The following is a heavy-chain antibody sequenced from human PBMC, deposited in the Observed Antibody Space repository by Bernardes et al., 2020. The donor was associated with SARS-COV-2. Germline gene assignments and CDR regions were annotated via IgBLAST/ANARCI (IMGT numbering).Heavy chain of an antibody. CDR1: GFTSSSYG. Sequence: GGSLRLSCAASGFTSSSYGVTWVRQAPGKGLEWVSSISGSTGATYYADSVKGRLTISRDISKNTMYLQMNSLRAEDTAVYYCAKLRYIAGWYGYWGQGTLVTVSS. V-gene: IGHV3-23*01. D-gene: IGHD6-19*01. CDR2: ISGSTGAT. J-gene: IGHJ4*02. CDR3: AKLRYIAGWYGY.